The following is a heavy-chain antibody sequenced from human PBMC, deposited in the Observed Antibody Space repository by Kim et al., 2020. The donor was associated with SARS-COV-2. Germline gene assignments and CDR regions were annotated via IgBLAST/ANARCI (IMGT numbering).Heavy chain of an antibody. J-gene: IGHJ6*03. CDR1: GGSISSYY. V-gene: IGHV4-59*08. D-gene: IGHD2-2*01. CDR2: IYYSGST. Sequence: SETLSLTWNVSGGSISSYYWSWIRQPPGKGLEWIGYIYYSGSTNYNPSLKSRVTISVDTSKNQFSLKLSSVTAADTAVYYCARSPLGYCSSTSCGLVGGYYYYMDVWGKGTTVTVSS. CDR3: ARSPLGYCSSTSCGLVGGYYYYMDV.